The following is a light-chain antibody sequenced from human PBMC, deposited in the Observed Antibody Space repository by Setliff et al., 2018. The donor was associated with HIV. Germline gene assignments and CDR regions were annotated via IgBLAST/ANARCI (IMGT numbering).Light chain of an antibody. CDR2: EVT. V-gene: IGLV2-14*01. CDR1: SRDVGGGQNY. CDR3: SSFTSSSTYV. J-gene: IGLJ1*01. Sequence: QSALAQPASVSGSPGQSITISCTGTSRDVGGGQNYVSWYQQYPGQAPKLKIYEVTKRPAGVSDRFSGSKSGNTASLIISGLQTEDEAEYYCSSFTSSSTYVFGIGTKVTVL.